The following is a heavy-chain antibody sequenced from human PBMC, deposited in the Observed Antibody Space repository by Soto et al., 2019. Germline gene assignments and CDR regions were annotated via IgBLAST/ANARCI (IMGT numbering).Heavy chain of an antibody. CDR3: ARDTVRRWLRLGNYYYYGMDV. V-gene: IGHV3-33*01. CDR1: GFTFSSYG. D-gene: IGHD5-12*01. Sequence: PGGSLRLSCAASGFTFSSYGMHWVRQAPGKGLEWVAVIWYDGSNKYYADSVKGRFTISRDNSKNTLYLQMNSLRAEDTAVYYCARDTVRRWLRLGNYYYYGMDVWGQGTTVTVSS. CDR2: IWYDGSNK. J-gene: IGHJ6*02.